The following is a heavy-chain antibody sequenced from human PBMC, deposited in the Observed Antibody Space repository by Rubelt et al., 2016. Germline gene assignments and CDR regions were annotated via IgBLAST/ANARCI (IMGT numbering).Heavy chain of an antibody. J-gene: IGHJ6*02. Sequence: QVTLRESGPALVKPTQTLTLTCTFSGFSLSTTGMCVSWIRQPPGKALEWLALLDWDDDKDYSTSLKTRLTISKDTSKNQVVLTMTNMDPVDTATYYCARIHGRHYGMDVWGQGTTVTVSS. D-gene: IGHD1-26*01. V-gene: IGHV2-70*01. CDR1: GFSLSTTGMC. CDR3: ARIHGRHYGMDV. CDR2: LDWDDDK.